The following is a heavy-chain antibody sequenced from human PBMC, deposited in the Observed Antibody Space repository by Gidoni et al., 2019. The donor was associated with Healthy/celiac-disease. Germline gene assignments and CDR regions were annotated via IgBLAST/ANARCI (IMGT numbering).Heavy chain of an antibody. D-gene: IGHD7-27*01. J-gene: IGHJ6*04. Sequence: EVQLVESGGVVVQPGGSLRLSCAASGFPFDDYAMDWVRQAPGKGLEWVSLISWDGGSTYYADSVKGRFTISRDNSKNSLYLQMNSLRAEDTALYYCAKGKRPGAYYYGMDVWGKGTTVTVSS. CDR1: GFPFDDYA. V-gene: IGHV3-43D*03. CDR2: ISWDGGST. CDR3: AKGKRPGAYYYGMDV.